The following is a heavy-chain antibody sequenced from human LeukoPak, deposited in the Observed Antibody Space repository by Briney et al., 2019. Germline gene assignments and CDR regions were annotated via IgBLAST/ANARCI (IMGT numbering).Heavy chain of an antibody. J-gene: IGHJ3*02. CDR2: ISAYNGNT. CDR3: AHVLRYFDWVSGGQIDAFDI. V-gene: IGHV1-18*01. CDR1: GYIFTSYG. D-gene: IGHD3-9*01. Sequence: GASVKVSCKASGYIFTSYGISWVRQAPGQGLEWMGWISAYNGNTNYAQKLQGRVTMTTDTSTSTAYMELRSLRSDDTAVYYCAHVLRYFDWVSGGQIDAFDIWGQGTMVTVSS.